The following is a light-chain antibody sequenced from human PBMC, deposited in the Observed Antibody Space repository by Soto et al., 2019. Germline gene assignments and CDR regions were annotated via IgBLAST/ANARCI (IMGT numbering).Light chain of an antibody. J-gene: IGLJ2*01. CDR2: EVS. V-gene: IGLV2-14*03. Sequence: QSVLTQPASVSGSPGQSITISCTGTSSDVGGYNYVSWYQQYPGKAPKLMIFEVSTRPSGVSNRFSGSKSGNTASLTISGLQAEDEADYYCSSYSTTSSPHVLFGGGTKVTVL. CDR3: SSYSTTSSPHVL. CDR1: SSDVGGYNY.